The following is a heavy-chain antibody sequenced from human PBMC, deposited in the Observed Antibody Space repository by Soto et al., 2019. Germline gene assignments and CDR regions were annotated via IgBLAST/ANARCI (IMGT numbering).Heavy chain of an antibody. CDR1: GGTFSSYT. J-gene: IGHJ4*02. Sequence: ASVKVSCKASGGTFSSYTISWVRQAPGQGLEWMGRIIPILGIANYAQKFQGRVTITADKSTSTAYMELSSLRSEDTAVYYCARDRGVATMRTRGGYYFDYWGQGTLVTVSS. CDR3: ARDRGVATMRTRGGYYFDY. V-gene: IGHV1-69*04. CDR2: IIPILGIA. D-gene: IGHD5-12*01.